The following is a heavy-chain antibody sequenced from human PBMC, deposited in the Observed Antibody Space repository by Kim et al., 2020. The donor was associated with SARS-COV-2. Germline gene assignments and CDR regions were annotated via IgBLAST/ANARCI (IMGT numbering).Heavy chain of an antibody. CDR2: INHVGNS. J-gene: IGHJ4*02. D-gene: IGHD3-10*01. CDR3: ASTDTADRGRGRD. V-gene: IGHV4-34*01. CDR1: GGSFNDYY. Sequence: SETLSLTCAVYGGSFNDYYWTWIRQSPGKGLEWIGDINHVGNSNYSPTLKSRATMSVDTSKNQFSLKLSSVTAADTAFYYCASTDTADRGRGRDWGQGVLVTVAS.